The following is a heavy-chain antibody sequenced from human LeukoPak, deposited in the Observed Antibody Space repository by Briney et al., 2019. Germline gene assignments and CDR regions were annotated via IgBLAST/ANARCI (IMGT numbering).Heavy chain of an antibody. V-gene: IGHV4-59*01. CDR1: GGSISGYY. Sequence: SETLSLTCTVSGGSISGYYWSWIRQSPGKGLESIAYISYTGSANYNPSFKSRVTMSLDTSKNQFSLKLSSVTAADTAVYYCARTGYWGWFDPWGQGTLVTVSS. CDR3: ARTGYWGWFDP. CDR2: ISYTGSA. J-gene: IGHJ5*02. D-gene: IGHD7-27*01.